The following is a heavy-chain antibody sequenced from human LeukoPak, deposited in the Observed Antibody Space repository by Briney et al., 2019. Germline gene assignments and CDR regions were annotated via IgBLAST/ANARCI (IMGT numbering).Heavy chain of an antibody. V-gene: IGHV3-21*01. CDR3: ARDQGRSSSSTSDY. CDR2: ISSSSSYI. J-gene: IGHJ4*02. CDR1: GFTFSSYS. Sequence: GGSLRLSCAASGFTFSSYSMNWVRQAPGKGLEWVSSISSSSSYIYYADSVKGRFTISRDNAKNSLYLQMNSLRAEDTAVYYCARDQGRSSSSTSDYWGQETLVTVSS. D-gene: IGHD6-13*01.